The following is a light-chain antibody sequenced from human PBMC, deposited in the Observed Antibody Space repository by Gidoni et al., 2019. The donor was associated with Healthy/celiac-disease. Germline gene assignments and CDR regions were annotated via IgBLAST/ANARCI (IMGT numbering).Light chain of an antibody. J-gene: IGKJ5*01. V-gene: IGKV3-11*01. CDR3: QQRSNWIT. CDR2: DAS. CDR1: QSVSSC. Sequence: EIVLTQSPATLSLSPGERATLSCRASQSVSSCLAWYQQNPGQAPRLLVYDASNRATGTPARFSGRGSGTDFTLTISSLEPEDFAVYYCQQRSNWITFGQGTRLEIK.